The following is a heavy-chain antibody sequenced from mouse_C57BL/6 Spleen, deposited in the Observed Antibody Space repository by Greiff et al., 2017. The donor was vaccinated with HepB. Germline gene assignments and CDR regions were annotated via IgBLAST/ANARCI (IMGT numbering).Heavy chain of an antibody. D-gene: IGHD4-1*01. V-gene: IGHV5-9*01. CDR3: ARLTGWYFDV. J-gene: IGHJ1*03. CDR1: GFTFSSYT. Sequence: EVQLVESGGGLVKPGGSLKLSCAASGFTFSSYTMSWVRQTPEKRLEWVATISGGGGNTYYPDSVKGRFTISRDNAKNTLYLQMSSLRSEETALYYCARLTGWYFDVWGTGTTVTVSS. CDR2: ISGGGGNT.